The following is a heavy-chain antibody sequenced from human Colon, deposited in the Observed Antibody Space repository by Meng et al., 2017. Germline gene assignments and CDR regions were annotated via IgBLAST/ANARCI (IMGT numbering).Heavy chain of an antibody. CDR1: GGSISSGTYY. CDR2: IYYSGST. Sequence: QVQLQESGPGLVKPSQTLSLTCTVSGGSISSGTYYWNWIRQHPGTGLEWIGYIYYSGSTYYNPSLKSRVDISVDKSKNQFYLSLFSVTAADTAVYHCGRDQGRELINHWGQGTLVTVSS. CDR3: GRDQGRELINH. V-gene: IGHV4-31*09. J-gene: IGHJ4*02. D-gene: IGHD1-26*01.